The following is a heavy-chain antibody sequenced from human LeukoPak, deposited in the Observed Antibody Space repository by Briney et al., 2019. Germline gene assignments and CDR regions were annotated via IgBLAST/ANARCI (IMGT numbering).Heavy chain of an antibody. CDR2: ISGSGDNT. Sequence: GGSLRLSCAASGFTFSSYAMSWVRQVPGKGLEWVSVISGSGDNTYYADSVKSRFTISRDNSKNMLYLQMNSLRAEDTAVYYCAKWKYSNSGIDDYWGQGTLVTVSS. J-gene: IGHJ4*02. CDR1: GFTFSSYA. D-gene: IGHD6-6*01. CDR3: AKWKYSNSGIDDY. V-gene: IGHV3-23*01.